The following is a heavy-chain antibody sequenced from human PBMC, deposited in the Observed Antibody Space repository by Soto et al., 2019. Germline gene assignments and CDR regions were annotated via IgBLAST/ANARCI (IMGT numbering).Heavy chain of an antibody. D-gene: IGHD6-6*01. CDR1: GGTFSSYT. Sequence: ASVKVSCKASGGTFSSYTISWVRQAPGQGLEWMGRIIPILGIANYAQKFQGRVTITADKSTSTAYMELSSLRSEDTAVYYCARSLGAARFNYYYMDVWGKGTTVTVSS. CDR2: IIPILGIA. J-gene: IGHJ6*03. CDR3: ARSLGAARFNYYYMDV. V-gene: IGHV1-69*02.